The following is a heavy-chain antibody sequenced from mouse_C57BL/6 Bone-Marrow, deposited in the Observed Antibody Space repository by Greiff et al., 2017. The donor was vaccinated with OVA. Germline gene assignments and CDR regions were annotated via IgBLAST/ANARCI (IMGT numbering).Heavy chain of an antibody. J-gene: IGHJ2*01. Sequence: EVKVVESVAELVRPGASVKLSCTASGFNFKNTYMHWVKQRPEQGLEWIGRIDPANGNTKYAPKFQGKATITAATSSNTAYLQLSGLTSEDTAIYYCAVTGRNYFDYGGQGTTLTVSS. V-gene: IGHV14-3*01. CDR3: AVTGRNYFDY. D-gene: IGHD2-1*01. CDR1: GFNFKNTY. CDR2: IDPANGNT.